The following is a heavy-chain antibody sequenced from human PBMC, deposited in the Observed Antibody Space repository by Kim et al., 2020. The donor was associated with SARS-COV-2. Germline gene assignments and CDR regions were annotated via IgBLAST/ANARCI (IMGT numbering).Heavy chain of an antibody. J-gene: IGHJ6*02. V-gene: IGHV3-53*01. CDR2: IYSDSST. CDR1: GFTVSGSY. Sequence: GGSLRLSCAASGFTVSGSYMRWVRQAPGKGLEWVSVIYSDSSTYYADSVKGRFTISRDNSKNTLYRQMNSLRAEDTAVYYCTRDRGDSASVGGMDVWGQGSTVTVSS. D-gene: IGHD2-21*01. CDR3: TRDRGDSASVGGMDV.